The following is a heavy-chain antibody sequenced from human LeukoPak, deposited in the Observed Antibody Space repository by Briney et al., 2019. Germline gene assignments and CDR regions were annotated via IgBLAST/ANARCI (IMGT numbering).Heavy chain of an antibody. Sequence: GGSLRLSCAASGFTFSSYGMHWVRQAPGKGLEWVAVISYDGSNKYYADSVKGRFTISRDNSKNTLYLQMNSLRAEDTAVYYCAKLYDFRSGYYNYFDYWGQGTLVTVSS. CDR1: GFTFSSYG. J-gene: IGHJ4*02. D-gene: IGHD3-3*01. V-gene: IGHV3-30*18. CDR3: AKLYDFRSGYYNYFDY. CDR2: ISYDGSNK.